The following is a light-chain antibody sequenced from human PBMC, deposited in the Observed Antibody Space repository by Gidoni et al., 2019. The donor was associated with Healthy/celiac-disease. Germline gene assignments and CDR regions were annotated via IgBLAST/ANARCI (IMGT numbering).Light chain of an antibody. V-gene: IGKV3-15*01. Sequence: EIVMTQSPATLSLSPRESATRSCRASQSVSSNLAWYQQQPGQAPRLLIYGASTRATGIPARCSGSGSGTEFTLTISSLQSEDFAVYYCQQYNNWPHTFGQGIKLEIK. CDR3: QQYNNWPHT. J-gene: IGKJ2*01. CDR2: GAS. CDR1: QSVSSN.